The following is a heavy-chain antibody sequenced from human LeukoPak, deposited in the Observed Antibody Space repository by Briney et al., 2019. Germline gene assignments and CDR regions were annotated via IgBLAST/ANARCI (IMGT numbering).Heavy chain of an antibody. V-gene: IGHV3-7*04. J-gene: IGHJ4*02. CDR3: GREIPGGSTSLDC. CDR2: IKEDGSDK. D-gene: IGHD5/OR15-5a*01. CDR1: GFTFSNYW. Sequence: RGSPRLSCAASGFTFSNYWMSWVRQAPGKGLEWVANIKEDGSDKNYVDSVRGRFTISRDNAKNALYLQMNSLRAEDTAVYYCGREIPGGSTSLDCWGQGPMVTVSS.